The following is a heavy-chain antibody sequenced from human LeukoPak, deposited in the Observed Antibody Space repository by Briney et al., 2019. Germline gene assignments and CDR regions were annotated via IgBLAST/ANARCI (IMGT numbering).Heavy chain of an antibody. J-gene: IGHJ4*02. Sequence: GGSLSLSCAASGLTFSIYSMNWARQAPGKGLEWVSYISSSSSYIYYAHSEKGRFTISRDNAKNSLYLRMNSLRAEDTAVYYCARDRSVAGPPFDYGGQGTVVTVSS. CDR1: GLTFSIYS. V-gene: IGHV3-21*01. CDR2: ISSSSSYI. D-gene: IGHD6-19*01. CDR3: ARDRSVAGPPFDY.